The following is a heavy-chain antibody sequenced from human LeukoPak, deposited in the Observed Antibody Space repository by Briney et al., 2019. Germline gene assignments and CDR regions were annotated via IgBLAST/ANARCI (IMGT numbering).Heavy chain of an antibody. CDR1: GGSISSCY. CDR2: IYYSGST. CDR3: ARDVGYCSSTSCPPTGNWFDP. D-gene: IGHD2-2*01. V-gene: IGHV4-59*12. Sequence: SETLSLTCTVSGGSISSCYWSWIRQPPGKGLEWIGYIYYSGSTNYNPSLKSRVTISVDTPKNQFSLKLSSVTAADTAVYYCARDVGYCSSTSCPPTGNWFDPWGQGTLVTVSS. J-gene: IGHJ5*02.